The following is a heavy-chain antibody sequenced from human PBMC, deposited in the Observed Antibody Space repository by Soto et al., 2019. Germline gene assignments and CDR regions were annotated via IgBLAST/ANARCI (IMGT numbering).Heavy chain of an antibody. CDR1: GGSISSYY. J-gene: IGHJ5*02. V-gene: IGHV4-59*12. CDR2: IYYSGST. D-gene: IGHD2-15*01. Sequence: SETLSLTCTVSGGSISSYYWSWIRLPPGKGLEWIGYIYYSGSTNYNPSLKSRVTISVDTSRNQFSLKLSSVTAADTAVYYCARKPAATGWFDPWGQGTLVTVSS. CDR3: ARKPAATGWFDP.